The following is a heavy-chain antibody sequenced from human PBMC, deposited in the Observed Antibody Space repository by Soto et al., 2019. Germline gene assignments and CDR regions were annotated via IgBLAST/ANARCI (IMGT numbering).Heavy chain of an antibody. D-gene: IGHD3-22*01. CDR3: ARERGRYYYYDSSGYHDAFDI. CDR1: GGTFSSDA. V-gene: IGHV1-69*06. CDR2: IIPIFGTA. J-gene: IGHJ3*02. Sequence: ASVKVSCKASGGTFSSDAISWVRQAPGQGLEWMGGIIPIFGTANYAQKFQGRVTITADKSTSTAYMELSSLRSEDTAVYYCARERGRYYYYDSSGYHDAFDIWGQGTMVTVSS.